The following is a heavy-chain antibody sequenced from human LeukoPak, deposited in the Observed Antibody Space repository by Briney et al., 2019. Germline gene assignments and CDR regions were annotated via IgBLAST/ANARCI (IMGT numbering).Heavy chain of an antibody. J-gene: IGHJ4*02. D-gene: IGHD5-12*01. CDR2: IYYSGST. CDR3: ARERAIVATVYFDY. CDR1: GGSISSSSYY. V-gene: IGHV4-39*07. Sequence: SETLSLTCTVSGGSISSSSYYWGWIRQPPGKGLEWIGSIYYSGSTYYNPSLKSRVTISVDTSKNQFSLKLSSVTAADTAVYYCARERAIVATVYFDYWGQGTLVTVSS.